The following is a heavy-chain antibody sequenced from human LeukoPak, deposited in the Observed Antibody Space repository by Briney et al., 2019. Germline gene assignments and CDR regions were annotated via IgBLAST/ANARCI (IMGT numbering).Heavy chain of an antibody. Sequence: PGGSLRLSCAASGFTFSSYSMNWVRQAPGKGLEWVSSISSSSSYIYYADSVKGRFTISRDNAKNSLYLQMNSLRAEDTAVYYCAKEGQEGSQFDYWGQGTLVTVSS. V-gene: IGHV3-21*04. CDR2: ISSSSSYI. CDR3: AKEGQEGSQFDY. CDR1: GFTFSSYS. J-gene: IGHJ4*02.